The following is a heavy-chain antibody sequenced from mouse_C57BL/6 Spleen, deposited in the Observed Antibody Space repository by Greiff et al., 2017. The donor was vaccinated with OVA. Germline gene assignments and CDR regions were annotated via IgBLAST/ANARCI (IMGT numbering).Heavy chain of an antibody. D-gene: IGHD1-1*01. Sequence: EVQLVESGGDLVKPGGSLKLSCAASGFTFSSYGMSWVRQTPDKRLEWVATISSGCSYTYYQDSVKGRFTISRDNAKNTLYLQMSSLKSEDTAMYYCAREGDYYGSWWYFDVWGTGTTVTVSS. CDR1: GFTFSSYG. CDR2: ISSGCSYT. CDR3: AREGDYYGSWWYFDV. J-gene: IGHJ1*03. V-gene: IGHV5-6*01.